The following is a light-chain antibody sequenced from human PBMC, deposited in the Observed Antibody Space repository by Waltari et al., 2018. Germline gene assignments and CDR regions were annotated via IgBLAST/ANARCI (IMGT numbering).Light chain of an antibody. CDR3: QQYDNVPFT. CDR1: QDISNY. J-gene: IGKJ3*01. Sequence: DIQMTQSPSSLSASVGDRVTITCQASQDISNYLNWYQQKAGKAPKLLIYDASNLEKGVPSRFSGSGSGTDFTFTITSLQPEDIAAYYCQQYDNVPFTFGPGTKVDLK. CDR2: DAS. V-gene: IGKV1-33*01.